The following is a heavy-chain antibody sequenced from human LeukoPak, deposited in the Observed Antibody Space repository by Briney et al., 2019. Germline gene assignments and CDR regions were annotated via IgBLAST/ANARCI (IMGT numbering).Heavy chain of an antibody. V-gene: IGHV1-18*01. CDR3: ARGLGGDGGY. CDR2: INTDNGNT. CDR1: GGTFSSYA. D-gene: IGHD1-26*01. J-gene: IGHJ4*02. Sequence: GASVKVSCKASGGTFSSYAISWVRQAPGQGLEWMGWINTDNGNTNYAQKFQGKVTMATDTSSSTAYMELRSLTSDDTAVYYCARGLGGDGGYWGQGTLVTVSS.